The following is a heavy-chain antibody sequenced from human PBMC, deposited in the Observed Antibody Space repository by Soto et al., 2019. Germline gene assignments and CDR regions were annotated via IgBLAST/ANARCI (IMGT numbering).Heavy chain of an antibody. CDR1: GYSVSSDG. D-gene: IGHD3-3*01. CDR2: IYPGDSDT. CDR3: ARPVTYYDFWSGYYGGEVAFDA. V-gene: IGHV5-51*01. J-gene: IGHJ3*01. Sequence: GESLERSCEVSGYSVSSDGGRCMRQMPGKGLEWMGIIYPGDSDTRYSPSFQGRVTISVDKSISIAYLQWSSLRASDTAMYYCARPVTYYDFWSGYYGGEVAFDAWGQGTMVTVSS.